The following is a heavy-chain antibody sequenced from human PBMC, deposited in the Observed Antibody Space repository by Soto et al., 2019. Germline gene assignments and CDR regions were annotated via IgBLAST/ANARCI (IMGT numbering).Heavy chain of an antibody. V-gene: IGHV3-33*01. D-gene: IGHD5-18*01. J-gene: IGHJ4*02. CDR2: IWYDGSNK. CDR1: GFTFSSYG. CDR3: ARTRGYSYGALDY. Sequence: GGSLRLSCAASGFTFSSYGMHWVRQAPGKGLEWVAVIWYDGSNKYYADSVKGRFPISRDNSKNTLYLQMNSLRAEDTAVYYCARTRGYSYGALDYWGQGTLVTVSS.